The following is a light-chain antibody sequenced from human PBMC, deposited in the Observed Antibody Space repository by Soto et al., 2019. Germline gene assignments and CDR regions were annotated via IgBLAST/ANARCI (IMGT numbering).Light chain of an antibody. V-gene: IGLV1-51*01. CDR3: GAWDDSLNVYV. Sequence: QSVLTQPPSVSAAPGQDVTISCSGSSSNLAYNSLSWYQQLPGTAPKLLIYDDNKRPSGIPARFSSSKSGTSATLGISGRETGDEADYYCGAWDDSLNVYVFGSGTKLTVL. CDR1: SSNLAYNS. J-gene: IGLJ1*01. CDR2: DDN.